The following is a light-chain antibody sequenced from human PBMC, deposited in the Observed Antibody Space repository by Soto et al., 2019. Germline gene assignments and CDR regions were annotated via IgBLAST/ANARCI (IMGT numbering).Light chain of an antibody. CDR2: GAS. CDR3: QQYNYWPRT. J-gene: IGKJ1*01. V-gene: IGKV3-15*01. CDR1: QSVSSN. Sequence: EIVMTQSPATLPVSPGERATLSCRASQSVSSNLAWYQQKPGQAPRFLIYGASTRATGIPARFSGSGSGTEFTLTISSLQSEDFAVYYCQQYNYWPRTFGQGTKVDIK.